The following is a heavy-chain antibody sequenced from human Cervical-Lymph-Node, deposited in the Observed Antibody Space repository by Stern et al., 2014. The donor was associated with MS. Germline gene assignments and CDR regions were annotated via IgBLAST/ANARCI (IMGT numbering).Heavy chain of an antibody. CDR1: GDSITSYF. Sequence: QVQLVQSGPGLVKPSETLSLTCNVSGDSITSYFWSWIRRPPGKGLEWIGYINVSGKTKYNPSLKSRVTMSLDTSKNQFSVKLTSVTAADTAVYYCARVSGQQLPFFDSWGQGTMVTVSS. CDR2: INVSGKT. CDR3: ARVSGQQLPFFDS. D-gene: IGHD2-2*01. J-gene: IGHJ4*02. V-gene: IGHV4-59*01.